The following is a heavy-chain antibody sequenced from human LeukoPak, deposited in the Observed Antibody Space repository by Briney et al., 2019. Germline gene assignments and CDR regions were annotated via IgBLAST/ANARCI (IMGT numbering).Heavy chain of an antibody. CDR1: GGSISNSNW. CDR3: GRSAGFVHFDH. J-gene: IGHJ4*02. D-gene: IGHD3-16*01. CDR2: IYHSGST. Sequence: SETLSLTCAVSGGSISNSNWWSWVRQPPGKGLEWIGEIYHSGSTNYNPSLKSRVTISVDTSKNQFSLMVRSVTAADTAVYYCGRSAGFVHFDHWGQGTLVTVTS. V-gene: IGHV4-4*02.